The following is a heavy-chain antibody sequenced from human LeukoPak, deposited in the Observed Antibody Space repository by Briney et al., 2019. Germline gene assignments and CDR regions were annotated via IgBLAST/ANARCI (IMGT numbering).Heavy chain of an antibody. CDR2: IKSKTDGGTT. V-gene: IGHV3-15*01. Sequence: GGSLRLSCAASGFTFSNAWMSWVRQAPGKGLEWGGRIKSKTDGGTTDYAAPVKGRFTISRDDSKNTLYLQMNSLKTEDTAAYYCTTAPIVGATYWYFDLWGRGTLVTVSS. CDR3: TTAPIVGATYWYFDL. D-gene: IGHD1-26*01. CDR1: GFTFSNAW. J-gene: IGHJ2*01.